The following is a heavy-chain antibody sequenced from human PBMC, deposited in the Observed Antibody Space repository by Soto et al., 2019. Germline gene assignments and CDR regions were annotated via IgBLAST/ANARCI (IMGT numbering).Heavy chain of an antibody. CDR2: ISYDGSNK. J-gene: IGHJ4*02. Sequence: QVQLVESGGGVVQPGRSLRLSCAASGFTFSSYAMHWVRQAPGKGLEWVAVISYDGSNKYYADSVKGRFTISRDNSKNTLYLQMNSRRAEDTAVYYCARARAQGAMVRPFDYWGQGTLVTVSS. V-gene: IGHV3-30-3*01. CDR1: GFTFSSYA. D-gene: IGHD5-18*01. CDR3: ARARAQGAMVRPFDY.